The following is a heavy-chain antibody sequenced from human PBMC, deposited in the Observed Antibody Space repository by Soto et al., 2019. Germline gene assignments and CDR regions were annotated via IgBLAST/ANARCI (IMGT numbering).Heavy chain of an antibody. D-gene: IGHD7-27*01. V-gene: IGHV2-70*01. CDR1: GFSPSTSGMC. CDR2: IDWDDDK. J-gene: IGHJ3*02. CDR3: ARIQGRNWGRAVDAFDI. Sequence: SGPTLANPTQTLTLTCTFSGFSPSTSGMCVSWIRQPPGKALEWLALIDWDDDKYYSTSLKTRLTISKDTSKNQVVLTMTNMDPVDTATYYCARIQGRNWGRAVDAFDIWGQGTMVTVPS.